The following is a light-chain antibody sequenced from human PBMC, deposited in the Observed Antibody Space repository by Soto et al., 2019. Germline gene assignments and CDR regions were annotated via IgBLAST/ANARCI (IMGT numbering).Light chain of an antibody. CDR2: TSS. CDR3: QQSYSTPPT. Sequence: DIQWTQSPASLSASVGDRVTISCXASQSIGRNLNWYQQKPGRAPTLLIFTSSSLQSGVPSRFSGSGSGTDFILTISSLQPEDFATYYCQQSYSTPPTFGQGTKVDI. CDR1: QSIGRN. V-gene: IGKV1-39*01. J-gene: IGKJ1*01.